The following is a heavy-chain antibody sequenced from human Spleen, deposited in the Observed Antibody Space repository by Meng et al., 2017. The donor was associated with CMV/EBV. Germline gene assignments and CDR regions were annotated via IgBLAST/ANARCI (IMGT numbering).Heavy chain of an antibody. D-gene: IGHD1-7*01. Sequence: GSLRLSCTVSGGSISSSSYYWGWIRQPPGKGLEWIGSIYYSGSTYYNPSLKSRVTISVDTSKNQFSLKLSSVTAADTAVYYCARAGINGTTYWFDPWGQGTLVTVSS. V-gene: IGHV4-39*07. CDR1: GGSISSSSYY. CDR2: IYYSGST. CDR3: ARAGINGTTYWFDP. J-gene: IGHJ5*02.